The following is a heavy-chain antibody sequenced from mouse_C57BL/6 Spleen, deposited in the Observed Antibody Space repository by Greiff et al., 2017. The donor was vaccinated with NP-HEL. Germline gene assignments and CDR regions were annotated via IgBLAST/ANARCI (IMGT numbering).Heavy chain of an antibody. CDR2: IYPGDGDT. J-gene: IGHJ3*01. CDR3: ARSDGSSYAWFAY. D-gene: IGHD1-1*01. V-gene: IGHV1-80*01. CDR1: GYAFSSYW. Sequence: QVHVKQSGAELVKPGASVKISCKASGYAFSSYWMNWVKQRPGKGLEWIGQIYPGDGDTNYNGKFKGKATLTADKSSSTAYMQLSSLTSEDSAVYFCARSDGSSYAWFAYWGQGTLVTVSA.